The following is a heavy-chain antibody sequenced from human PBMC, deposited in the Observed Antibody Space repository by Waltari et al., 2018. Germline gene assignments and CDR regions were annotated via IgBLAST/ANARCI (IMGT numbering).Heavy chain of an antibody. Sequence: QLHLQESGPGLVKPSETLSLTCSVSGGSIPTSPHSWGGIRQPPGKGLEWTGTISYSGATYYNPSLRSRVTISLDTSKNQFSLKLNSVTAADTAVYYCATYVGASVGTAAFDVWGQGTMVTVSS. J-gene: IGHJ3*01. CDR1: GGSIPTSPHS. D-gene: IGHD3-16*01. V-gene: IGHV4-39*01. CDR2: ISYSGAT. CDR3: ATYVGASVGTAAFDV.